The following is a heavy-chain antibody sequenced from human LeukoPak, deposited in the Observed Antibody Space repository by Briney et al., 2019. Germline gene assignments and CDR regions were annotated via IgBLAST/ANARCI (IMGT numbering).Heavy chain of an antibody. CDR3: ARGPGFLEWFDYYYYMDV. Sequence: ASVKVSCKASGYTFTSYGISWVRQAPGQGLEWMGWISAYNGNTNYAQKLQGRVTMTTDTTTSTAYMELRSLRSADTAVYYCARGPGFLEWFDYYYYMDVWGKGTTVTVSS. D-gene: IGHD3-3*01. V-gene: IGHV1-18*01. J-gene: IGHJ6*03. CDR1: GYTFTSYG. CDR2: ISAYNGNT.